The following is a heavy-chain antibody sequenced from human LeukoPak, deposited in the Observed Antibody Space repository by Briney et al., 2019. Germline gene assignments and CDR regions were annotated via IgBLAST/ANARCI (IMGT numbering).Heavy chain of an antibody. CDR2: ISGSGGST. CDR3: AKAYQNSKGIAAAGTNWFDP. J-gene: IGHJ5*02. CDR1: GFTFSSYA. V-gene: IGHV3-23*01. Sequence: GGSPRLSCAASGFTFSSYAMSWVRQAPGKGLEWVSAISGSGGSTYYADSVKGRFTISRDNSKNALYLQMNSLRAEDTAVYYCAKAYQNSKGIAAAGTNWFDPWGQGTLVTVSS. D-gene: IGHD6-13*01.